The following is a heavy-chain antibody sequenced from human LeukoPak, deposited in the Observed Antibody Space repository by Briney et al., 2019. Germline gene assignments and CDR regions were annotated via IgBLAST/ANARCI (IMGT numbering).Heavy chain of an antibody. CDR1: GFTFSSYS. CDR3: ATTRVAALWGDAFDI. D-gene: IGHD6-19*01. V-gene: IGHV3-21*01. Sequence: GGSLRLSCAASGFTFSSYSMNWVRQAPGKGLEWVSSISSSSSYIYYADSVKGRFTISRDNAKNSLYLQMNSLRAEDTAVYYCATTRVAALWGDAFDIWGQGTMVTVSS. CDR2: ISSSSSYI. J-gene: IGHJ3*02.